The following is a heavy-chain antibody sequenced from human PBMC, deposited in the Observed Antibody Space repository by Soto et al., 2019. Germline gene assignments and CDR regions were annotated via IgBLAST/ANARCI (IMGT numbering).Heavy chain of an antibody. CDR2: TYYRSKWYN. D-gene: IGHD6-13*01. CDR3: ARDFYGKNPSSSWYPTTYYYYMDV. Sequence: KQSPTLSLTCAISGDSVSSTSAAWNWIRQSPSRGLEWLGRTYYRSKWYNDYAVSVKSRITINPATSKNQFSLQLNSVTPEDTAVYYCARDFYGKNPSSSWYPTTYYYYMDVWGKGTTVTVSS. J-gene: IGHJ6*03. V-gene: IGHV6-1*01. CDR1: GDSVSSTSAA.